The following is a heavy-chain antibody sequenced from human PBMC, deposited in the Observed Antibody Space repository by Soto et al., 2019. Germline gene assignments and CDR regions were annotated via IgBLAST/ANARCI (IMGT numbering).Heavy chain of an antibody. Sequence: SVKVSCKASGGTFSSYAISWVRQAPGQGLEWMGGIIPIFGTANYAQKFQGRVTITADESTSTAYMELSSLRSEDTAVYYCARGVVVVPAATMGSYYYYYGMDVWGQGTTVTVSS. D-gene: IGHD2-2*01. V-gene: IGHV1-69*13. J-gene: IGHJ6*02. CDR2: IIPIFGTA. CDR3: ARGVVVVPAATMGSYYYYYGMDV. CDR1: GGTFSSYA.